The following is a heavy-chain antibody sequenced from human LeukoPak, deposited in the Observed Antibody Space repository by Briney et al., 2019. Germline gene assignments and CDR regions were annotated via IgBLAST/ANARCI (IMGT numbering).Heavy chain of an antibody. J-gene: IGHJ4*02. V-gene: IGHV3-23*01. CDR3: ANATGDGGTLDY. D-gene: IGHD7-27*01. CDR1: GFTFSSYS. CDR2: ISGSGGTT. Sequence: GGSLRLSCAASGFTFSSYSMSWVRQAPGKGLEWVSAISGSGGTTYYADSVKGRFTISRDNSKNTLYLQMNSLRAEDTAVYYCANATGDGGTLDYWGQGTLVTVSS.